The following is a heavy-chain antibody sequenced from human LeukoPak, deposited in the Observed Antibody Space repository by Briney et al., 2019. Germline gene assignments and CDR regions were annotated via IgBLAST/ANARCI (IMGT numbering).Heavy chain of an antibody. D-gene: IGHD5-18*01. V-gene: IGHV1-69*06. CDR2: IIPIFGTA. Sequence: GAAVKVSCKASGGTFSSYAISWVRQAPGQGLEWMGGIIPIFGTANYAQKFQGRVTITADKSTSTAYMELSSLRSENTAVYYCARDQGYSYGSHDYWGQGTLVTVSS. CDR3: ARDQGYSYGSHDY. J-gene: IGHJ4*02. CDR1: GGTFSSYA.